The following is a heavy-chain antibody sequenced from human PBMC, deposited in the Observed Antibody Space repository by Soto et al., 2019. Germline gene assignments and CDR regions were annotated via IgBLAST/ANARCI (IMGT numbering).Heavy chain of an antibody. CDR2: IFPAHPDT. CDR1: GYSFPGSC. Sequence: PGGSLKISCWSSGYSFPGSCIRLVGQMPGKGLEWMGVIFPAHPDTSYSPSFQGQVTISADKSIRPAYLEWSSLKASDTAMYYCPRRGAGYNYDYWRQGTLVP. D-gene: IGHD5-12*01. V-gene: IGHV5-51*01. CDR3: PRRGAGYNYDY. J-gene: IGHJ4*02.